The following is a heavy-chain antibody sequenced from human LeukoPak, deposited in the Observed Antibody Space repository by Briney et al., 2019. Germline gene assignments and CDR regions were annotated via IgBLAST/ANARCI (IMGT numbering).Heavy chain of an antibody. Sequence: GGSLRLSCAASGFTFSSYSMNWVRQAPGKGLEWVSYISSSSSTIYYADSVNGRFTISRDNAKNSLYLQMNSLRAEDTAVYYCARGSGGAFDIWGQGTMVTVSS. D-gene: IGHD1-26*01. CDR2: ISSSSSTI. J-gene: IGHJ3*02. CDR3: ARGSGGAFDI. V-gene: IGHV3-48*01. CDR1: GFTFSSYS.